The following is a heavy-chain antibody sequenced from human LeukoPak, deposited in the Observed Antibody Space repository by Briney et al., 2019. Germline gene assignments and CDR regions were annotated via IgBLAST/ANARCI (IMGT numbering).Heavy chain of an antibody. V-gene: IGHV4-34*01. D-gene: IGHD3-10*01. J-gene: IGHJ4*02. CDR2: INHSGST. Sequence: SETLSLTCVVYGGFFSGYYWSWIRQPPGKGLEWIGEINHSGSTNYNPSLKSRVTISVDTSKNQFSLKLSSVTAADTAVYYCARGYGLYYWGQGTLVTVSS. CDR3: ARGYGLYY. CDR1: GGFFSGYY.